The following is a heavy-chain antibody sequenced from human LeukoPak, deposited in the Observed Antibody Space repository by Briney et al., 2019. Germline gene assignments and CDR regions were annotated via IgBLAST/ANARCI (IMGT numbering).Heavy chain of an antibody. Sequence: PGGSLRLSCAASGFTFSAYAMSWVRQAPGKGLEWVSALSGSSTTTYYGDSVKGRFTISRDNSKNTLYLQMNSLRAEDTAVYYCAKERYDSSGYYLDYWGQGTLVTVSS. D-gene: IGHD3-22*01. V-gene: IGHV3-23*01. J-gene: IGHJ4*02. CDR3: AKERYDSSGYYLDY. CDR2: LSGSSTTT. CDR1: GFTFSAYA.